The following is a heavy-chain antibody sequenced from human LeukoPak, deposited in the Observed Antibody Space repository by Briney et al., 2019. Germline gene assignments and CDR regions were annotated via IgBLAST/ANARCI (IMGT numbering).Heavy chain of an antibody. Sequence: GESLKISCKGSGYSFTSYWIGWVRQMPGKGLEWMGIIYPGDSDTRYSPSFQGQVTISADKSISTAYLQWSSLKASDTAMYYCASLYYYDSSGYYLRGAPEYFQHWGQGTLVTVSS. CDR2: IYPGDSDT. J-gene: IGHJ1*01. V-gene: IGHV5-51*01. CDR3: ASLYYYDSSGYYLRGAPEYFQH. D-gene: IGHD3-22*01. CDR1: GYSFTSYW.